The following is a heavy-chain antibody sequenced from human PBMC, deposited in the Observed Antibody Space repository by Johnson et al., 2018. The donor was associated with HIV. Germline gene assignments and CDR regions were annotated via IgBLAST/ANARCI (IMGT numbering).Heavy chain of an antibody. V-gene: IGHV3-9*01. CDR3: AKDRGTDDAFDI. D-gene: IGHD3-16*01. Sequence: VQLVESGGGLVQPGRSLRLSCAASGFTFDDYAMHWVRQAPGNGLEWVSGISWNSGSIGYADSVKGRFTISRDNAKNSLYLQMNSLRAEDTALYYCAKDRGTDDAFDIWGQGTMVTVSS. CDR1: GFTFDDYA. J-gene: IGHJ3*02. CDR2: ISWNSGSI.